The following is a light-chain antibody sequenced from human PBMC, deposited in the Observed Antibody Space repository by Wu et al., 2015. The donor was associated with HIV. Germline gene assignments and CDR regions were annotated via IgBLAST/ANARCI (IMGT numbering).Light chain of an antibody. CDR2: ATS. V-gene: IGKV3-20*01. Sequence: EIVLTQSPATLSLSPGESASLSCRTSQTVVLGYLAWYQQKPGQAPRLLIYATSRRATGVPDRFTGSGSGTDFTLTISRLEPEDFAVYYCHHYGVSLLFSFGPGTKVDLK. CDR3: HHYGVSLLFS. CDR1: QTVVLGY. J-gene: IGKJ3*01.